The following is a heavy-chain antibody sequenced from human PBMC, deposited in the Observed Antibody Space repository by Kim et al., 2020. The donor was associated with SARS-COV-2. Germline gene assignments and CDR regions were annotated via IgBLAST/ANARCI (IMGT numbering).Heavy chain of an antibody. V-gene: IGHV3-73*01. CDR1: GFTFSDSP. D-gene: IGHD1-1*01. Sequence: GGSLRLSCAASGFTFSDSPIHWVRQASGKGLEWVGGIRSKVYSYATSDAASVKVRFTIARDDSESTAYLQMNSLKTEDTAVYYCTRIPGTTLAFWYAFDV. CDR2: IRSKVYSYAT. CDR3: TRIPGTTLAFWYAFDV. J-gene: IGHJ3*01.